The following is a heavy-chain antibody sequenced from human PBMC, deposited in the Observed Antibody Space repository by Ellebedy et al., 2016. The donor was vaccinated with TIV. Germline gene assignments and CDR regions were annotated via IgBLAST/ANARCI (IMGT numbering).Heavy chain of an antibody. CDR3: ARDSYGGIESWFNP. J-gene: IGHJ5*02. D-gene: IGHD2-15*01. V-gene: IGHV3-11*04. CDR1: GFTFSDYY. Sequence: GGSLRLXXAASGFTFSDYYMSWIRQAPGKGLEWVSYISSSSSTIYYADSVKGRFTISRDNAKNSLYLQMNSLRDEDTAVYYCARDSYGGIESWFNPWGQGTLVTVSS. CDR2: ISSSSSTI.